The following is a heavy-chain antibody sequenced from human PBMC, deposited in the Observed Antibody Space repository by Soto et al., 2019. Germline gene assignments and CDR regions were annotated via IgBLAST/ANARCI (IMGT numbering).Heavy chain of an antibody. Sequence: EVQLLESGGGLVQPGGSLRLSCAASGFTFSTFAMNWVRQAPGKGLEWVSTVTNSGGSTYYADSVKGRFTISRDKSKITVYLQMNMLRAEDTPIHYCAKGQRWMCSSTNCYLLDYWSQGARLTVSS. CDR2: VTNSGGST. V-gene: IGHV3-23*01. J-gene: IGHJ4*02. D-gene: IGHD2-2*01. CDR1: GFTFSTFA. CDR3: AKGQRWMCSSTNCYLLDY.